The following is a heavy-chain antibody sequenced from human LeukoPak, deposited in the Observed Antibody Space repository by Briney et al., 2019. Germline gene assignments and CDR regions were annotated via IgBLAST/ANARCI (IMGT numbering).Heavy chain of an antibody. CDR1: GYSFSDYA. Sequence: ASVKVSCKSSGYSFSDYAMHWVRQAPGQGLEWMGRIISNSGDTSYAHKFQGRVTMTRDTSISTAYMDLSGLTFDDTAVYYCARGGSGSGYLYYFDQWGQGTLVTVSS. J-gene: IGHJ4*02. D-gene: IGHD3-10*01. CDR3: ARGGSGSGYLYYFDQ. V-gene: IGHV1-2*06. CDR2: IISNSGDT.